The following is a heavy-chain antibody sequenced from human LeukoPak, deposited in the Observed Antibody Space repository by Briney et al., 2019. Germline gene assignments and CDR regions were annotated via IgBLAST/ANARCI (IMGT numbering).Heavy chain of an antibody. D-gene: IGHD3-3*01. J-gene: IGHJ6*02. CDR3: ASLLGYDFWSGYYKVYYYNGMDV. CDR1: GFTLSSYW. CDR2: IKKDGSEK. Sequence: GGSLRLSCEASGFTLSSYWMSWVRQAPGKGLEWVANIKKDGSEKYYVDSVKGRFTISRDNAKNSLYLQMNSLRVEDTAVYYCASLLGYDFWSGYYKVYYYNGMDVWDQGTTVTVSS. V-gene: IGHV3-7*01.